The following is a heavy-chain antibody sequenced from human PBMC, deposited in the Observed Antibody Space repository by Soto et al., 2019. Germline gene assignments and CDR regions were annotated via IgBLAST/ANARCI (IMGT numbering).Heavy chain of an antibody. J-gene: IGHJ2*01. V-gene: IGHV3-33*01. CDR2: IWYDGTNK. Sequence: QVQLMESGGGVVKPGRSLRLSCATSGFTFSSYGMHWVRQGPGKGLEWVAVIWYDGTNKYYADSVNDRFTISRDDSKNTLYLQMNSLRAEDTAVYYCARGPMTTVTTWGDWYFDLWGRGTLVTVSS. CDR3: ARGPMTTVTTWGDWYFDL. CDR1: GFTFSSYG. D-gene: IGHD4-17*01.